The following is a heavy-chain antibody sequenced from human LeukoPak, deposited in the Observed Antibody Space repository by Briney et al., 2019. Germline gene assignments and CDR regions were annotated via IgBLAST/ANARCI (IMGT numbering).Heavy chain of an antibody. CDR3: ARYDGGSGPFDY. CDR1: GFTFSSYS. CDR2: ISSSGNTI. Sequence: GGSLRLSCAASGFTFSSYSMNWVRQAPGKGLEWVSYISSSGNTIDYADSVKGRFTISRDNAKNSLYLQMNSLRAEDTAVYYCARYDGGSGPFDYWGQGTLVTVSS. J-gene: IGHJ4*02. V-gene: IGHV3-48*04. D-gene: IGHD3-10*01.